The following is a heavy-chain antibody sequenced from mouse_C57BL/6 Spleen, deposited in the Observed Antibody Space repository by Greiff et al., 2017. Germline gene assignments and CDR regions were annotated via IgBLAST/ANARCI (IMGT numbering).Heavy chain of an antibody. CDR3: ARCDYDESMDY. CDR2: ISNGGGST. CDR1: GSTFSDYY. J-gene: IGHJ4*01. Sequence: EVMLVESGGGLVQPGGSLKLSCAASGSTFSDYYMYWVRQTPEKRLEWVAYISNGGGSTYYPDTVKGRFTISRDNAKNTLYLQMSRLKSEDTAMYYCARCDYDESMDYWGQGTSVTVSS. D-gene: IGHD2-4*01. V-gene: IGHV5-12*01.